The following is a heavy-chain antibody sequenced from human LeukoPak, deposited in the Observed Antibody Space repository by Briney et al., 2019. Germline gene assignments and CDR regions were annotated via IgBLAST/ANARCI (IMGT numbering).Heavy chain of an antibody. CDR3: TTSAAMATHYYNYPMDV. J-gene: IGHJ6*02. CDR1: GFTFSNAW. D-gene: IGHD5-24*01. CDR2: IKRKTDGGTT. V-gene: IGHV3-15*01. Sequence: GGSLRLSCAASGFTFSNAWMSWVRQAPGKGLEWVGRIKRKTDGGTTDYAAPVKGRFTISGDDSKNTLYLQMDSLKTEDTAVYYCTTSAAMATHYYNYPMDVWGQGTTVTVSS.